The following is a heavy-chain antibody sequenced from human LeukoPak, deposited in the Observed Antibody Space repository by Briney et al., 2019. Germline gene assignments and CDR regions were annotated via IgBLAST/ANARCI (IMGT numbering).Heavy chain of an antibody. CDR3: ARDWGYCSGGSCRAFDI. CDR2: ISSSGSTI. Sequence: TGGSLRLSCAASGFTFSSYEMNWVRQAPGKGLEWVSYISSSGSTIYYADSVKGRFTISRDNAKNSLYLQMNSLRAEDTAVYYCARDWGYCSGGSCRAFDIWGQGTMVTVSS. J-gene: IGHJ3*02. D-gene: IGHD2-15*01. V-gene: IGHV3-48*03. CDR1: GFTFSSYE.